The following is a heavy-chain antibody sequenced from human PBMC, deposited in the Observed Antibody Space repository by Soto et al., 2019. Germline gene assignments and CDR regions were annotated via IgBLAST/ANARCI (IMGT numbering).Heavy chain of an antibody. CDR1: GGTFNTYA. J-gene: IGHJ4*02. V-gene: IGHV1-69*19. Sequence: QVQLVQSGAEMKKPGSSVKVSCQSSGGTFNTYAMNWVRQAPGQGPEWMGDISPMFGAANYAPKFQGRVTIPADEATGTSYLQVSSFTSEDTALYFCAREVQVHTPAFVYWGQGTLVTVSS. CDR3: AREVQVHTPAFVY. D-gene: IGHD3-10*01. CDR2: ISPMFGAA.